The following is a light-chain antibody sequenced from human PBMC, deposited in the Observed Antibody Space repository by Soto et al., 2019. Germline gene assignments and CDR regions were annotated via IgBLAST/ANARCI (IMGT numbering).Light chain of an antibody. CDR2: GAS. J-gene: IGKJ1*01. V-gene: IGKV3-15*01. CDR3: QPYDSWPRT. Sequence: EILMTQSPGTLSGSPGERATLSCRASESVAGHLAWYQQKPGQAPRLLIHGASIRATGIPVRFSGSGSGTEFTLTISSLQYEDFGVYYCQPYDSWPRTFGQGTKVDIK. CDR1: ESVAGH.